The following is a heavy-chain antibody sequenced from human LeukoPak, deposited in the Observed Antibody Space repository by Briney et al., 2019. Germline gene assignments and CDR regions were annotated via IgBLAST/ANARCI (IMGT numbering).Heavy chain of an antibody. J-gene: IGHJ5*02. CDR3: ARAAEDIVVVPAAPLNWFDP. CDR2: INPSGGST. D-gene: IGHD2-2*01. Sequence: GASVKVSCKASGYTFTSYYMHWVRQAPGQGLEWVGIINPSGGSTSYAQKFQGRVTMTRDTSTSTVYMELSSLRSEDTAVYYCARAAEDIVVVPAAPLNWFDPWGQGTLVTVSS. CDR1: GYTFTSYY. V-gene: IGHV1-46*01.